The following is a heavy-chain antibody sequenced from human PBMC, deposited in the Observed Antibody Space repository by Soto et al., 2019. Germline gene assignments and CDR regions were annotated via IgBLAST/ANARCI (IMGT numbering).Heavy chain of an antibody. V-gene: IGHV1-18*01. Sequence: QVRLEQSGPEVKKTGASVKVSCKASGYTFTSYGISWVRQAPGQGLEWMGWINIYSGDANYAQRFQDRVTMTRDTSTNTVYMEMRSLRSDGTAVYYCARALYYYDNSGFAYWGQGTLVTVSS. CDR1: GYTFTSYG. CDR2: INIYSGDA. D-gene: IGHD3-22*01. J-gene: IGHJ4*02. CDR3: ARALYYYDNSGFAY.